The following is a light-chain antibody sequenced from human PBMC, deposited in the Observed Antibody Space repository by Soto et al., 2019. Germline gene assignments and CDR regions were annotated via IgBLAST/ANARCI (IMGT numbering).Light chain of an antibody. V-gene: IGKV3-15*01. CDR2: AAS. CDR3: QQYTNWPPT. Sequence: EILLTQSPDTLSLSPGERATLSCRASQSVGSNLAWYQQKPGQAPRLLIYAASTRATGVPARFSGSGSGTEFTLTISSLQSEDFAVYYCQQYTNWPPTFGQGTKVDIK. J-gene: IGKJ1*01. CDR1: QSVGSN.